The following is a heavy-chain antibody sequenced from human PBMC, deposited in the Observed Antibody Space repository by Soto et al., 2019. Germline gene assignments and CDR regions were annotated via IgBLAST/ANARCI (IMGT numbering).Heavy chain of an antibody. V-gene: IGHV3-72*01. CDR2: SRNEAKSYST. D-gene: IGHD1-26*01. Sequence: EEQLVESGGGLVQPGGSLTLSCAASGFTFSEHYMEWVRQAPGKGLEWVARSRNEAKSYSTDYAASVKGRFTVSRDLSMNSLDLQMNNLITEDPAVYYCSRMEGGWGQGTLVTVSS. CDR1: GFTFSEHY. J-gene: IGHJ4*02. CDR3: SRMEGG.